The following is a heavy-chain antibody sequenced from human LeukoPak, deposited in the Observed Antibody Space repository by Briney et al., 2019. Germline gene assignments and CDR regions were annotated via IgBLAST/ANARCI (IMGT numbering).Heavy chain of an antibody. V-gene: IGHV1-2*02. CDR1: GYTFTCYY. J-gene: IGHJ5*02. CDR2: INPNSGGT. D-gene: IGHD2-15*01. CDR3: ARDLGGCSGGSCYENWFDP. Sequence: ASVKVSCKASGYTFTCYYMHWVRQAPGQGLEWMGWINPNSGGTNYAQKFQGRVTMTRDTSISTAYMELSRLRSDDTAVYYCARDLGGCSGGSCYENWFDPWGQGTLVTVSS.